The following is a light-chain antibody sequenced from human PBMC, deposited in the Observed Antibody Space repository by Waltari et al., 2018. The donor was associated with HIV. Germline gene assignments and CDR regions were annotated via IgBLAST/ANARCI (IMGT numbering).Light chain of an antibody. V-gene: IGKV4-1*01. Sequence: VMTQSPDSLAVSLGERATINCKSSPSVLYSSTKQNYLAWYQQKPGQPPKLLVYWASTRESGVPGRFSGSGSGTDFTLTISSLQAEDVAVYYCQQYYSSPLTFGGGTKVEIK. CDR3: QQYYSSPLT. CDR2: WAS. CDR1: PSVLYSSTKQNY. J-gene: IGKJ4*01.